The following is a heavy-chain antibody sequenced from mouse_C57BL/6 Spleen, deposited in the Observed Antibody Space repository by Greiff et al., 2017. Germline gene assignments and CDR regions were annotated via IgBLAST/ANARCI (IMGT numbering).Heavy chain of an antibody. CDR3: ASGFYGSSYDFAY. CDR1: GFSLTSYG. J-gene: IGHJ3*01. Sequence: VQVVESGPGLVAPSQSLSITCTVSGFSLTSYGVDWVRQSPGKGLEWLGVIWGVGSTNYNSALKSRLSISKDNSKSQVFLKMNSLQTDDTAMYYCASGFYGSSYDFAYWGQGTLVTVSA. D-gene: IGHD1-1*01. V-gene: IGHV2-6*01. CDR2: IWGVGST.